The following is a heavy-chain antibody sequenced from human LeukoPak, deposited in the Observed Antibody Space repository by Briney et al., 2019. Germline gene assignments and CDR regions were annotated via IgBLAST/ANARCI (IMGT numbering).Heavy chain of an antibody. V-gene: IGHV3-21*01. CDR1: GFTFSSYS. CDR3: ARDERDQRERWLDAFDL. D-gene: IGHD4-23*01. J-gene: IGHJ3*01. Sequence: GGSLRLSCAASGFTFSSYSVTWVRQAPGKGLEWVSSISGRSNYKYYSDSVRGRFTISRDNANNSVYLQMNNLRAEDAAVYYCARDERDQRERWLDAFDLWGQRTMVTVSS. CDR2: ISGRSNYK.